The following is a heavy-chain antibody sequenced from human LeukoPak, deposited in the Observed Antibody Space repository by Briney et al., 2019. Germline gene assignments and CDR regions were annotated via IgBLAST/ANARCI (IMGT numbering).Heavy chain of an antibody. J-gene: IGHJ4*02. CDR3: ARSPRMVATSRFDY. CDR1: GYTFTSYD. Sequence: ASGKVSCKASGYTFTSYDMHWVGHARGQGKEWRGIINPIVGSTRYEQKFQSRVTITRDTSRRTVYMELSSLTCRDTAVYYCARSPRMVATSRFDYWGQGTLVTVSS. CDR2: INPIVGST. V-gene: IGHV1-46*01. D-gene: IGHD5-12*01.